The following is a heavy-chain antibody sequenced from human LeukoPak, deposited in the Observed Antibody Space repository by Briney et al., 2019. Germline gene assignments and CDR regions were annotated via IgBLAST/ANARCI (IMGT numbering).Heavy chain of an antibody. D-gene: IGHD5-18*01. CDR2: ISYDGSNK. V-gene: IGHV3-30*18. J-gene: IGHJ4*02. CDR3: AKDHGYSYGSKDY. Sequence: GGSLRLSCAASGFTFSSYGMHWVRRAPGKGLEWVAVISYDGSNKYYADSVKGRFTISRDNSKNTLYLQMNSLRAEDTAVYYCAKDHGYSYGSKDYWGQGTLVTVSS. CDR1: GFTFSSYG.